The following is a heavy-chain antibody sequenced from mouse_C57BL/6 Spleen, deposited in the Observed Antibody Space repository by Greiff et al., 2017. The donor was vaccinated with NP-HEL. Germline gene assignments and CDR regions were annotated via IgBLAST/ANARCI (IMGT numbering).Heavy chain of an antibody. CDR2: INPNNGGT. Sequence: EVQLQQSGPELVKPGASVKIPCKASGYTFTDYNMDWVKQSHGKSLEWIGDINPNNGGTIYNQKFKGKATLTVEKSSSTAYMELRSLTSEDTAVYYWARTGYGSSYRYYFDYWGQGTTLTVSS. D-gene: IGHD1-1*01. V-gene: IGHV1-18*01. J-gene: IGHJ2*01. CDR3: ARTGYGSSYRYYFDY. CDR1: GYTFTDYN.